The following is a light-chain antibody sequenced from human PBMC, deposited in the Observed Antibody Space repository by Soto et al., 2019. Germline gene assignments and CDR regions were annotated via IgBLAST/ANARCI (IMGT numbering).Light chain of an antibody. CDR3: QQRSDWPST. CDR2: DAS. J-gene: IGKJ4*01. V-gene: IGKV3-11*01. Sequence: EIVLTQSPATLSLSPGDRATLSCRASQSVGSYLGWYQQRPGQAPRLLIYDASNRATGIPARFSGSGSGTDFTLTISSREPEDFAVYYCQQRSDWPSTFGGGTKVEI. CDR1: QSVGSY.